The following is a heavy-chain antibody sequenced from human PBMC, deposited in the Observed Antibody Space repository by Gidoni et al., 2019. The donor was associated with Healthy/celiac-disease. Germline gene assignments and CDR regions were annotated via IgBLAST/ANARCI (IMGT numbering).Heavy chain of an antibody. V-gene: IGHV4-31*03. CDR2: IYYSGST. CDR3: ARVGSGENWFDP. D-gene: IGHD3-16*01. Sequence: TLSLTCTVSGGSISSGGYYWSWIRQHPGKGLEWIGYIYYSGSTYYNPSLKSRVTISVDTSKNQFSLKLSSVTAADTAVYYCARVGSGENWFDPWGQGTLVTVSS. J-gene: IGHJ5*02. CDR1: GGSISSGGYY.